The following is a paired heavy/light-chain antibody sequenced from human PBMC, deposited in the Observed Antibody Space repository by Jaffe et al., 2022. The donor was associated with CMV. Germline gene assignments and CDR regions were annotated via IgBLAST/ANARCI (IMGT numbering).Light chain of an antibody. J-gene: IGLJ3*02. V-gene: IGLV2-8*01. Sequence: QSALTQPPSASGSPGQSVTISCTGTSSDVGGYNYVSWYQQHPGKAPKLMIYEVSKRPSGVPDRFSGSKSGNTASLTVSGLQAEDEADYYCSSYAGSNNLGVFGGGTKLTVL. CDR1: SSDVGGYNY. CDR2: EVS. CDR3: SSYAGSNNLGV.
Heavy chain of an antibody. J-gene: IGHJ5*02. V-gene: IGHV3-15*01. CDR3: TTYHIVVVTAILGPGFDP. Sequence: EVQLVESGGGLVKPGGSLRLSCAASGFTFSNAWMSWVRQAPGKGLEWVGRIKSKTDGGTTDYAAPVKGRFTISRDDSKNTLYLQMNSLKTEDTAVYYCTTYHIVVVTAILGPGFDPWGQGTLVTVSS. D-gene: IGHD2-21*02. CDR2: IKSKTDGGTT. CDR1: GFTFSNAW.